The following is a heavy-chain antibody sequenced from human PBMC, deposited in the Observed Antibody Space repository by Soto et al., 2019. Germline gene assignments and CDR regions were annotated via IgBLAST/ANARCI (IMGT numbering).Heavy chain of an antibody. CDR1: GFTFNTHW. J-gene: IGHJ4*02. CDR2: IYFDGITT. Sequence: PGGSLRLSCTASGFTFNTHWMHWVRQAPGKGLVWVSRIYFDGITTNYADSVKGRLTVSRDNAKNTVHLHVNTLRDEDTAVYYCARGGAMGVDYWGQGTLVTVSS. V-gene: IGHV3-74*01. CDR3: ARGGAMGVDY. D-gene: IGHD1-26*01.